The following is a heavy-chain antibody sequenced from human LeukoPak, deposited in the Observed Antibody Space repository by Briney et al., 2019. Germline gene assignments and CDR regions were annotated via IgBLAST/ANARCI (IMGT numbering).Heavy chain of an antibody. J-gene: IGHJ4*02. Sequence: PGRSLRLSCAASGFTFSNYGMSWVRQAPGMGLEWVSAISGSSSSTYYADSVKGRFTISRDNSKNTLYLQMNSLRAEDTAVYYCAKAAGFMVRGVISDYWGQGTLVTVSS. CDR2: ISGSSSST. CDR1: GFTFSNYG. D-gene: IGHD3-10*01. CDR3: AKAAGFMVRGVISDY. V-gene: IGHV3-23*01.